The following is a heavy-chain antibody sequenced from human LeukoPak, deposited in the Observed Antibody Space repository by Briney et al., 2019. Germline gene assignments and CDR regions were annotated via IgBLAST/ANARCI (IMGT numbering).Heavy chain of an antibody. D-gene: IGHD1-7*01. CDR2: ISHSGTT. CDR1: GGSISSYY. Sequence: SETLSLTCTVSGGSISSYYWTWIRQPPGKGLEWIGYISHSGTTKYNPSLDGRVTISVDTSKNQFSLKLSSVTAADTAVYYCARQEGIIGTTDWFDPWGQGILVTVSS. J-gene: IGHJ5*02. V-gene: IGHV4-59*08. CDR3: ARQEGIIGTTDWFDP.